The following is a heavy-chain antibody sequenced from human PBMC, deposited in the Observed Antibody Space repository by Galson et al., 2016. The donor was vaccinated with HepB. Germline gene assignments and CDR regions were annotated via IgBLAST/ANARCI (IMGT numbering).Heavy chain of an antibody. Sequence: ETLSLTCSVSGGSISGYTYYWAWIRQPPAKGLEWIGSIHYSGSTCYNPSLKSRVTISVDTSKNQFSLKLSSVTAADTAVYYCASPVWQPAGPLDYWGRGTLVTVSS. V-gene: IGHV4-39*01. J-gene: IGHJ4*02. CDR3: ASPVWQPAGPLDY. CDR2: IHYSGST. CDR1: GGSISGYTYY. D-gene: IGHD2-21*01.